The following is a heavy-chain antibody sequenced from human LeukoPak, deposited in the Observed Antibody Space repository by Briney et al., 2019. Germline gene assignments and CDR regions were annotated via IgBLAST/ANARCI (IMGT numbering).Heavy chain of an antibody. Sequence: GGSLRLSCAASGFTFSSYAMSWVRQAPGKGLEWVSAISGNGGSTYYADSVKGRFTISRDNSKNTLYLQMNSLRAEDTAVYYCAKADSGWYELDYWGQGTLVTVSS. V-gene: IGHV3-23*01. CDR1: GFTFSSYA. CDR3: AKADSGWYELDY. J-gene: IGHJ4*02. D-gene: IGHD6-19*01. CDR2: ISGNGGST.